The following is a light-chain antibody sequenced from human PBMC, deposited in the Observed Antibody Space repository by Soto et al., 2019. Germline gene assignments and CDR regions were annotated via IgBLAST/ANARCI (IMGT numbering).Light chain of an antibody. CDR1: SSDVGGYNY. Sequence: QSVLTQHASVSGSPGQSITISCTGPSSDVGGYNYVSWYQQHPGKAPKLMIYEVSNRPLGVSNRFSGSKSGNTASLTISGLQAEDEADYYCTSYTSSSTLDVFGTGTKVTVL. CDR3: TSYTSSSTLDV. V-gene: IGLV2-14*01. J-gene: IGLJ1*01. CDR2: EVS.